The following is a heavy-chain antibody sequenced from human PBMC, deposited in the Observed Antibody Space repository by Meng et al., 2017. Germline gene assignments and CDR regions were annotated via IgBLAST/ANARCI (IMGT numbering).Heavy chain of an antibody. J-gene: IGHJ4*02. V-gene: IGHV1-69*06. CDR2: IIHIFGTA. D-gene: IGHD4-23*01. CDR1: GGTFSSNA. CDR3: ASRVGDGGNSLYFDS. Sequence: QGGSVEQWGEVEKPGSAVRDRCQNTGGTFSSNAISWLRQAPGQGLDGRRGIIHIFGTATYEQKYQGRVTTTANKSTSKAYKKLMSMRSEDTAAYYCASRVGDGGNSLYFDSWGQGTLVTVSS.